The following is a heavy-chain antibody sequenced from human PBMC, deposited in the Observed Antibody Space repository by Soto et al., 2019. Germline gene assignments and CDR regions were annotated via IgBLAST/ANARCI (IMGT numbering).Heavy chain of an antibody. Sequence: QVQLVQSGAEVKKPGASVKVSCKASGYTFTSYYMHWVRQAPGQGLEWMGIINPSGGSTSYAQKFQGSATTTSHPSTSTVYIELSILRSEPTAVYYCASVYCSRRICYSVDYWGQGTLVTVSS. CDR3: ASVYCSRRICYSVDY. CDR2: INPSGGST. V-gene: IGHV1-46*03. J-gene: IGHJ4*02. CDR1: GYTFTSYY. D-gene: IGHD2-15*01.